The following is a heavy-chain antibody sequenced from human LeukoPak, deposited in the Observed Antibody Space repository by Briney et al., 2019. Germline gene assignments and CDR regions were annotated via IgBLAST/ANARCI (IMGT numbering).Heavy chain of an antibody. CDR3: AREYNSGWTIDY. CDR2: ISSRGSTI. CDR1: GFTFSSYE. D-gene: IGHD6-19*01. V-gene: IGHV3-48*03. J-gene: IGHJ4*02. Sequence: GGSLRLSCAASGFTFSSYEMNWVRQAPGKGLEWVSYISSRGSTIYYADSVKGRFTISRDNAKNSLYLQMNSLRAEDAAVYYCAREYNSGWTIDYWGQGTLVTVSS.